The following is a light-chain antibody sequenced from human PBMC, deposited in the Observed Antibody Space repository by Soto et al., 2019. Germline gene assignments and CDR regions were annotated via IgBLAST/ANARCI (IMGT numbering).Light chain of an antibody. Sequence: DIQMTQSPSSLSASVGDRVTITCRASQSISSYLNWYQQKQGKAPKLLIYAASSLQSGVPSRFSGSGSGTDFTLNISSLQPEDFATYYCQQSYSTPHTFCQGTKLEIK. J-gene: IGKJ2*01. CDR3: QQSYSTPHT. V-gene: IGKV1-39*01. CDR1: QSISSY. CDR2: AAS.